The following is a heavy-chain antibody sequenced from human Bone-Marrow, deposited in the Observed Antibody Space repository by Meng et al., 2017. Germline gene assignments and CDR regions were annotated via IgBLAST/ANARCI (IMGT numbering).Heavy chain of an antibody. Sequence: VQSGAEVKKPRASLQVSCKVSDYTLTSDGFSWVRQAPGQGLQWMGWINIYNGITNYGRNFQGRVTLTTDTSTSTGYMELSSLTSDDTAVYYCATRGNPYLDRWGQGTLVTVSS. J-gene: IGHJ4*02. CDR3: ATRGNPYLDR. CDR1: DYTLTSDG. CDR2: INIYNGIT. V-gene: IGHV1-18*04.